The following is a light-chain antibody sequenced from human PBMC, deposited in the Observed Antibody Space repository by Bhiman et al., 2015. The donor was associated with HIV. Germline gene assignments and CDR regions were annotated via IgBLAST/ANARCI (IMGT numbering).Light chain of an antibody. Sequence: QSVLTQPPSVSGAPGQRVTISCTGSSSNTGAGYEVHWYQQLPGTAPKLLFYGNTNRPSGVPDRFSASKSGTSASLAITGLQAEDEAVYYCQSYDRTRVCRVFGGGTKLTVL. CDR1: SSNTGAGYE. CDR2: GNT. J-gene: IGLJ2*01. V-gene: IGLV1-40*01. CDR3: QSYDRTRVCRV.